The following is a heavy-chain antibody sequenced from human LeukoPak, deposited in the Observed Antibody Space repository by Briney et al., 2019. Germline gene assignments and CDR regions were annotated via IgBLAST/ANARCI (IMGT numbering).Heavy chain of an antibody. CDR2: IRYDGSNK. D-gene: IGHD4-17*01. V-gene: IGHV3-30*02. CDR3: ARALRTVWGYYFDY. Sequence: GGSLRLSCAASGFTFSSYGMHWVRQAPGKGLEWVAFIRYDGSNKHYADSVKGRFTISRDNSKNTLYLLMNSLRAEDTAVYYCARALRTVWGYYFDYWGQGTLVTVSS. CDR1: GFTFSSYG. J-gene: IGHJ4*02.